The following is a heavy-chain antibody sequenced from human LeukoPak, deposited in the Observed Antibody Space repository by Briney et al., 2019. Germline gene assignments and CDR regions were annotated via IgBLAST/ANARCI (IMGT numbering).Heavy chain of an antibody. CDR3: AKDQEDWGYLFDY. V-gene: IGHV3-23*01. CDR2: ISGSGGST. CDR1: GFTFSSYA. D-gene: IGHD7-27*01. Sequence: PGGSLRLSCAASGFTFSSYAMSWVRQAPGKGLEWVSAISGSGGSTYYADSVKGRFTISRDNSKNTLYLQMNRLRAEDTAAYYCAKDQEDWGYLFDYWGQGTLVTVSS. J-gene: IGHJ4*02.